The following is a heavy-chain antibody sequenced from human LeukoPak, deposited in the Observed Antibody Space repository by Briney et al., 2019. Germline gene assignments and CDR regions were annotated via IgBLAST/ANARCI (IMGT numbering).Heavy chain of an antibody. CDR3: ARAPSEIGGYYPEYFRH. Sequence: GGTLRLSCAASGFTFSSYWMHWVRQAPGKGLVWVSRIKGDGNTNYADSVKGRFTISRDNAKNTVSLQMNSLRAEDTGVYYCARAPSEIGGYYPEYFRHWGQGTLVTVSS. CDR1: GFTFSSYW. D-gene: IGHD3-22*01. V-gene: IGHV3-74*01. CDR2: IKGDGNT. J-gene: IGHJ1*01.